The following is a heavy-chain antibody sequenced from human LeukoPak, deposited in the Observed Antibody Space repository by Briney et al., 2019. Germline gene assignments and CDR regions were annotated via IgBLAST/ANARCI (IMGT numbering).Heavy chain of an antibody. CDR2: INPNSGDT. Sequence: ASVKVTLKCSGYTFSDYYIQWVRQPPGQGLEWMGCINPNSGDTIFAQKFQSRVTMSRDTSISTAYMELSSLRSDDTAVYYCARDFYGSASSKPYYYFYGMDVWGQGSTVTVSS. D-gene: IGHD3-10*01. J-gene: IGHJ6*01. CDR1: GYTFSDYY. CDR3: ARDFYGSASSKPYYYFYGMDV. V-gene: IGHV1-2*02.